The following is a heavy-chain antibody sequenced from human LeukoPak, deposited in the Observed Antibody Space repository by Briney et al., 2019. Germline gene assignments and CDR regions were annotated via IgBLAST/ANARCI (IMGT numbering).Heavy chain of an antibody. J-gene: IGHJ4*02. CDR2: IKQEGSEK. D-gene: IGHD6-19*01. Sequence: GGSLRLSCAASGFTFSSYLMSWVRQAPRTRLWRGSKIKQEGSEKYYVDSVKGGFTISRDNAPNSRYLQMNSLGAEDTAVYYCARGGAVAGRGNYWGQGTMVSVPS. CDR1: GFTFSSYL. CDR3: ARGGAVAGRGNY. V-gene: IGHV3-7*01.